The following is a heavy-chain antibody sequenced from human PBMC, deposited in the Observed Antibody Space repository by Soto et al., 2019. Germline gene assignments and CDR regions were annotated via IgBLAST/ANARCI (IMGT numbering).Heavy chain of an antibody. V-gene: IGHV3-33*01. CDR2: IWFDGSVE. Sequence: GGSLRLACAAAGFSFKNYGIHWVRQAPGKGLEWVAVIWFDGSVEYYADSVQGRFTISRDNAKNTVYLLMNTLRAEDTAIYYCARAQDSYSSGWLQAGSFYFFGMDVWGPGATVTVSS. D-gene: IGHD6-19*01. CDR3: ARAQDSYSSGWLQAGSFYFFGMDV. CDR1: GFSFKNYG. J-gene: IGHJ6*02.